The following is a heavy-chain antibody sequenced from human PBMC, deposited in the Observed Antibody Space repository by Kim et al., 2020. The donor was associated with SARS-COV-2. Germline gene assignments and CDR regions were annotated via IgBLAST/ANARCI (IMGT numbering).Heavy chain of an antibody. CDR3: AKGRYSAAESVPDYSFDH. CDR1: GFTFSSYG. V-gene: IGHV3-23*01. J-gene: IGHJ5*02. Sequence: GGSLRLSCAASGFTFSSYGMSWVRQAPGKGLEWVSVISCYGGNTYYADSVKGRFTISRDNSKNTLYLQMNSLRVEDTAVYYCAKGRYSAAESVPDYSFDHWGQGALVTVSS. D-gene: IGHD3-16*02. CDR2: ISCYGGNT.